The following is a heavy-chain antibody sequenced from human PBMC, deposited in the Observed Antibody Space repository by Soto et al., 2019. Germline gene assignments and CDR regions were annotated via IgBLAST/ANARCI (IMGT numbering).Heavy chain of an antibody. Sequence: QVQLQESGPGLVKPSQTLSLTCTVSGGSISSDYYYWSWIRQPPEKGLEWIGHIYNSGSTYNNPSLNSRVTISVDTSENQFSLKLSSVTAADTAVYYCARGPSADKVDYWGQGTLVTVSS. CDR1: GGSISSDYYY. J-gene: IGHJ4*02. CDR3: ARGPSADKVDY. CDR2: IYNSGST. V-gene: IGHV4-30-4*01.